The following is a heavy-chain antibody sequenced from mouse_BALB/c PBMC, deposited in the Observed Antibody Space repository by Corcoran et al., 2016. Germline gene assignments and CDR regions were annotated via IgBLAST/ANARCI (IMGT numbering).Heavy chain of an antibody. V-gene: IGHV4-1*02. J-gene: IGHJ3*01. CDR1: GFDFSRYW. CDR3: ARNWDVGCAY. Sequence: EVKLLESGGGLVQPGGSLKLSCAASGFDFSRYWMSWVRQAPGKGLEWIGEINPDSSTINYTPSLKDKFISARDNAKNTRYLKMSKVRSEDTALYYCARNWDVGCAYWGQGTLVTVSA. CDR2: INPDSSTI. D-gene: IGHD4-1*01.